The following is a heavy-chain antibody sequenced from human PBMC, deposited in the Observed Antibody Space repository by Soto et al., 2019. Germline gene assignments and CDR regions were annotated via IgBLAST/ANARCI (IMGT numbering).Heavy chain of an antibody. CDR2: IYHSGST. D-gene: IGHD3-22*01. J-gene: IGHJ4*02. CDR3: ARGGNYYDSSGFFDY. Sequence: PSETLSLTCAVSGGSISSGGYSWSWIRQPPGKGLEWIGYIYHSGSTYYNPSLKSRVTISVDRSKNQFSLKLSSVTAADTAVYYCARGGNYYDSSGFFDYWGQGNLVTVS. CDR1: GGSISSGGYS. V-gene: IGHV4-30-2*01.